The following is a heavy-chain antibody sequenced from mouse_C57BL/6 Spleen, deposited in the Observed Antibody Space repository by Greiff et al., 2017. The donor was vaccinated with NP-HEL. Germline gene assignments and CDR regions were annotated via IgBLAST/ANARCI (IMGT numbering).Heavy chain of an antibody. CDR2: IYPGSGST. D-gene: IGHD2-10*02. J-gene: IGHJ4*01. CDR3: ARGGYGKGEAMDY. CDR1: GYTFTSYW. Sequence: QVQLQQPGAELVKPGASVKMSCKASGYTFTSYWITWVKQRPGQGLEWIGDIYPGSGSTNYNEKFKSKATLTVDTSSSTAYMQLSSLTSEDSAVYYCARGGYGKGEAMDYWGQGTSVTVSS. V-gene: IGHV1-55*01.